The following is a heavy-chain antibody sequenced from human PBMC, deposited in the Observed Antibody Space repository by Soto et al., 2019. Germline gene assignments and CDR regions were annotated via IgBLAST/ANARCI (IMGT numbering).Heavy chain of an antibody. D-gene: IGHD2-2*01. Sequence: SETLSLTCAVYGGSFSGYYWSWIRQPPGKGLEWIGEINHSGSTNYNPSLKSRVTISVDTSKNQFSLKLSSVTAADTAVYYCAREAEDIVVVPAARYFDYWGQGTLVTVSS. CDR2: INHSGST. V-gene: IGHV4-34*01. J-gene: IGHJ4*02. CDR1: GGSFSGYY. CDR3: AREAEDIVVVPAARYFDY.